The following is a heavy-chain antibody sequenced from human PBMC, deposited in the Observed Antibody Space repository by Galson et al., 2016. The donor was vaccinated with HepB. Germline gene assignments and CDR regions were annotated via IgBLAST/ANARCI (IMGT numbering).Heavy chain of an antibody. CDR1: GGSISSGGYY. J-gene: IGHJ6*02. V-gene: IGHV4-31*03. CDR3: ARDLDYYGSGV. CDR2: IYYNGST. Sequence: TLSLTCTVSGGSISSGGYYWSWIRQHPGKGLEWIGYIYYNGSTYYNPSLKSRIIISVDMSKNQFSLKLTSVTAADTAVYYCARDLDYYGSGVWGQGTTVTVSS. D-gene: IGHD3-10*01.